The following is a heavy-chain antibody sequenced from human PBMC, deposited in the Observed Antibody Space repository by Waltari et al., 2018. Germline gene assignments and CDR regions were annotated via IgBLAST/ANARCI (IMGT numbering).Heavy chain of an antibody. J-gene: IGHJ6*02. CDR3: ARLAGPYYYGMDV. CDR2: IYYRGST. V-gene: IGHV4-59*01. Sequence: QVQLQESGPGLVKPSETLSLTCTVSGGSISSYYWRWIRQPPGKGLEWIGYIYYRGSTNYNPSLKSRVTISVDTSKNQFSLKLSSVTAADTAVYYCARLAGPYYYGMDVWGQGTTVTVSS. D-gene: IGHD6-19*01. CDR1: GGSISSYY.